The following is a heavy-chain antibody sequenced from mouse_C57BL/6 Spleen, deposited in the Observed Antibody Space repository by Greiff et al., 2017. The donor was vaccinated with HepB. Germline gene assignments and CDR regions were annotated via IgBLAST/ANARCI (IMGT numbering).Heavy chain of an antibody. CDR2: INPSTGGT. Sequence: EVKLQESGPELVKPGASVKISCKASGYSFTGYYMNWVKQSPEKSLEWIGEINPSTGGTTYNQKFKAKATLTVDKSSSTAYMQLKSLTSEDSAVYYCARYYSNYVDYWGQGTTLTVSS. CDR1: GYSFTGYY. V-gene: IGHV1-42*01. D-gene: IGHD2-5*01. J-gene: IGHJ2*01. CDR3: ARYYSNYVDY.